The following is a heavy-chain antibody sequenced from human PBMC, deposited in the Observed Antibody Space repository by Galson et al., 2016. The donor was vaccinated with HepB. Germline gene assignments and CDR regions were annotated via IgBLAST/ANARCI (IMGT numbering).Heavy chain of an antibody. CDR1: RFTLTTYA. J-gene: IGHJ3*02. V-gene: IGHV3-33*01. CDR3: ARSPPPATPTAGSLDI. CDR2: IWVDGINK. Sequence: SLRLSCATSRFTLTTYAIHWVRQAPGKGLEWLAVIWVDGINKFYADSVKGRLTISRDDSKNTVYHQVNSLRVEDPAVYYCARSPPPATPTAGSLDIWGQGTVLTVSS.